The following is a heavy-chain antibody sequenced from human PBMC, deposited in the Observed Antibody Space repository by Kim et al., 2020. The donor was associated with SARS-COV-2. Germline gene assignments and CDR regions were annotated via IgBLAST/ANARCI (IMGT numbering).Heavy chain of an antibody. J-gene: IGHJ3*02. Sequence: GGSLRLSCAASGFTFSSYEMNWVRQAPGKGLEWVSYISSSGSTIYYADSVKGRFTISRDNAKNSLYLQMNSLRAEDTAVYYCARRRRESSSWTDAFDIWGQGTMVTVSS. CDR2: ISSSGSTI. CDR1: GFTFSSYE. V-gene: IGHV3-48*03. CDR3: ARRRRESSSWTDAFDI. D-gene: IGHD6-13*01.